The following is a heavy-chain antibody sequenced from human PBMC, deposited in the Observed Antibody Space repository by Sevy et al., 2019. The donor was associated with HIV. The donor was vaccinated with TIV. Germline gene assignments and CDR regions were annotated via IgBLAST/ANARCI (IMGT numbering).Heavy chain of an antibody. D-gene: IGHD3-22*01. J-gene: IGHJ6*02. V-gene: IGHV3-66*01. CDR3: ARDRYYDASGNYYFDYGMDV. CDR2: IYSDGRT. Sequence: GESLKISCAASGLSVSDNYMNWVRQAPGKGLELVSVIYSDGRTYYPDSVKGRFSISRDNSKNTVYLHMKSLRPEDTAVYYCARDRYYDASGNYYFDYGMDVWGQGTTVTVSS. CDR1: GLSVSDNY.